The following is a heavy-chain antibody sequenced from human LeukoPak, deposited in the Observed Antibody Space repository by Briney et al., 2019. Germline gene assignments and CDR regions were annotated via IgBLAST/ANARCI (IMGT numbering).Heavy chain of an antibody. CDR2: ISYDGSNK. J-gene: IGHJ3*02. CDR1: GFTFSSYA. V-gene: IGHV3-30-3*01. D-gene: IGHD3-10*01. Sequence: GGSLRLSCAASGFTFSSYAMHWVRQAPGKGLEWVAVISYDGSNKYYADSVKGRFTISRDNSKNTLYLQMNSLRAEDTAVYYCARGGRITMVRGDPHTAAFDIWGQGTMVTVSS. CDR3: ARGGRITMVRGDPHTAAFDI.